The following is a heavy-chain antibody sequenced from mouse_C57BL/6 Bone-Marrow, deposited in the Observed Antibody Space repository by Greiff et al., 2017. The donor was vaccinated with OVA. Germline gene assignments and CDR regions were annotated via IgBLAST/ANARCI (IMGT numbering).Heavy chain of an antibody. CDR2: ISSGGSYT. Sequence: EVQLVESGGDLVKPGGSLKLSCAASGFTFSSYGMSWVRQTPDKRLEWVATISSGGSYTSYPDSVKGRFTISRDNAKNTLYLQMSSLKSEDTAIYYCARQGVPWFAYWGQGTLVTVSA. CDR3: ARQGVPWFAY. J-gene: IGHJ3*01. CDR1: GFTFSSYG. V-gene: IGHV5-6*01.